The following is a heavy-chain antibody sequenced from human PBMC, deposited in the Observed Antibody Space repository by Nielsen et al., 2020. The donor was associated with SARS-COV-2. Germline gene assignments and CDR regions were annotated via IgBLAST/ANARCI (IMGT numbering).Heavy chain of an antibody. Sequence: GESLRISCAASGFTFSSYSMNLVRQAPGKGLEWGSSISSSSSYIYYADSVKGRFTISRDNAKNSLYLQMNSLRAEDTAVYYCARTRDGYIPFDYWGQGTLVTVSS. J-gene: IGHJ4*02. D-gene: IGHD5-24*01. CDR1: GFTFSSYS. CDR2: ISSSSSYI. CDR3: ARTRDGYIPFDY. V-gene: IGHV3-21*01.